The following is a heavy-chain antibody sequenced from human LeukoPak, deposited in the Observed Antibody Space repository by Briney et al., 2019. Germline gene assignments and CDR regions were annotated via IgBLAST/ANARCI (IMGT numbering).Heavy chain of an antibody. D-gene: IGHD1-26*01. CDR2: ISDSGVST. V-gene: IGHV3-23*01. J-gene: IGHJ3*02. Sequence: GGSLRLSCAASGFTFSGYAMNWVRQAPGKGLEWVSGISDSGVSTYYADSVKGRFTFSRDNSKNTLYLQMNSLRAEDTALYYCAKDRFYSGSPRAFDMWGRGTMVTVSS. CDR3: AKDRFYSGSPRAFDM. CDR1: GFTFSGYA.